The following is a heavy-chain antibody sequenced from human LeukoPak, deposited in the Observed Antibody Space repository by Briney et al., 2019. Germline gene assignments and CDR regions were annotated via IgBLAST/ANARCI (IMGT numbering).Heavy chain of an antibody. CDR1: GGSISSYY. CDR2: IYYSGST. V-gene: IGHV4-59*01. CDR3: ARDQRAQWLPQREGYYYYGMDV. Sequence: PSETLSLTCTVSGGSISSYYWSWIRQPPGKGLEWIGYIYYSGSTNYNPSLKSRVTISVDTSKNQFSLKLSSATAADTAVYYCARDQRAQWLPQREGYYYYGMDVWGRGTTVTVSS. J-gene: IGHJ6*02. D-gene: IGHD5-12*01.